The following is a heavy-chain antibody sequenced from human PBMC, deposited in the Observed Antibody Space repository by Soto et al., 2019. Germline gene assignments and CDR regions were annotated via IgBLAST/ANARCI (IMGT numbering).Heavy chain of an antibody. CDR1: GFTFSFYG. J-gene: IGHJ6*02. CDR3: AKADGDYVDYYYYGMDV. V-gene: IGHV3-30*18. D-gene: IGHD4-17*01. CDR2: ILYDGSRK. Sequence: QMQLVESGGGVVQPGRSLRLSCAASGFTFSFYGMHWVRQAPGKGLEWVAIILYDGSRKYHADSVKGRFTISRDNSKSTPYLQMNSLGADDTAVYYCAKADGDYVDYYYYGMDVWGQGTTVTVSS.